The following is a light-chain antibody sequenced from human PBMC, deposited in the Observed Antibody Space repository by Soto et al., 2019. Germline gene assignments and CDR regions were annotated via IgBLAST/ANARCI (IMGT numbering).Light chain of an antibody. CDR3: SSYAGSNTDYV. V-gene: IGLV2-8*01. CDR1: SSDVGGYKY. Sequence: QSVLTQPPSASGSPGQSVTISCTGTSSDVGGYKYVSWYQQHPGKVPKLIIYEVSKRPSGVPDRFSGSKSGNTASLTVSGLQAEDEADYYCSSYAGSNTDYVFGTGTKLTVL. J-gene: IGLJ1*01. CDR2: EVS.